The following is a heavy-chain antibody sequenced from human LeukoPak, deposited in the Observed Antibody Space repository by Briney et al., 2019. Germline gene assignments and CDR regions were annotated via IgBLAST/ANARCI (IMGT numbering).Heavy chain of an antibody. V-gene: IGHV3-7*01. CDR1: GFTFSSSW. J-gene: IGHJ1*01. CDR3: ATYSILNAREFRY. D-gene: IGHD4-11*01. Sequence: GGSLRLSCAGSGFTFSSSWMGWVRQAPGKGLEWVANVQHIGGETYYADSVKGRFTISRDNAKNSVYLQMNSLGADDTAVYYCATYSILNAREFRYWGQGTLVTVSS. CDR2: VQHIGGET.